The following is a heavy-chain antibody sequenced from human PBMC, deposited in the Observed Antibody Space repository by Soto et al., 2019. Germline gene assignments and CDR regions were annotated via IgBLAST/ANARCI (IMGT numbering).Heavy chain of an antibody. Sequence: ASVKVSCKASGYTFTSYYMNWVRQAPGQGLEWMGTINPSSGTTSYAQKFQGRVTMTRDTSTSTVYMELSSLRSEDAAMYYCAREAGSQGFLIRGQRTRVTLS. V-gene: IGHV1-46*01. J-gene: IGHJ3*02. CDR1: GYTFTSYY. CDR2: INPSSGTT. CDR3: AREAGSQGFLI.